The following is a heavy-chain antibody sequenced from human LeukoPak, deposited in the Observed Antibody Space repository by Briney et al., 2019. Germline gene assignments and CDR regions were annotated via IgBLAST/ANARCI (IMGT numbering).Heavy chain of an antibody. V-gene: IGHV3-48*01. D-gene: IGHD3-10*01. Sequence: PGGSLRLSCAASGLTISSYSMNWVRQAPGKGLQWVSYISSSSSTIYYADSVKGRFTISRDNAKDSLYLQMNSRRAEDTAVYYCARVGFESGAMVRGIIPYYYYLDVWSKGTTVTISS. CDR3: ARVGFESGAMVRGIIPYYYYLDV. J-gene: IGHJ6*03. CDR2: ISSSSSTI. CDR1: GLTISSYS.